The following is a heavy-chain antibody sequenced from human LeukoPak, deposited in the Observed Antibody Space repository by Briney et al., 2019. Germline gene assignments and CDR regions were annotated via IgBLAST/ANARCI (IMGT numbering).Heavy chain of an antibody. CDR1: GGSVNSGSYY. V-gene: IGHV4-61*01. D-gene: IGHD6-19*01. CDR3: ARLYSSGWYVDY. Sequence: PSETLSLTCTVSGGSVNSGSYYWNWIRQPPGKGLEWIGYIYYSGSTNYNPSLKSRVTISVDTSKNQFSLKLSSVTAADTAVYYCARLYSSGWYVDYWGQGTLVTVSS. CDR2: IYYSGST. J-gene: IGHJ4*02.